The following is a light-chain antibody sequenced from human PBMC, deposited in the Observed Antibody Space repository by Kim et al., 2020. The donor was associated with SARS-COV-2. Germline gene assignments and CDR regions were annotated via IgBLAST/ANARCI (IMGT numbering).Light chain of an antibody. CDR3: SSFTSSTTLV. V-gene: IGLV2-14*03. CDR1: SSDVGGYNY. CDR2: DVT. J-gene: IGLJ3*02. Sequence: QSITISCTGTSSDVGGYNYVSWYQQHPGKAPKLMIYDVTNRPSGVSNRFSGSKSGNTASLTISGLQAEDEAVYYCSSFTSSTTLVFGGGTQLTV.